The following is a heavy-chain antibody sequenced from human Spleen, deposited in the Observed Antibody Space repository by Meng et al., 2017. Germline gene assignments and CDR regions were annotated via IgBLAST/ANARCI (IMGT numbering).Heavy chain of an antibody. CDR2: INHSGST. Sequence: QVQVQQWGAGLLKPSETLSLTCFVSGGSFSDYYWSWIRQSPGKGLEWIGEINHSGSTNYNPSLESRATISVDTSQNNLSLKLSSVTAADSAVYYCARGPTTMAHDFDYWGQGTLVTVSS. CDR3: ARGPTTMAHDFDY. D-gene: IGHD4-11*01. J-gene: IGHJ4*02. V-gene: IGHV4-34*01. CDR1: GGSFSDYY.